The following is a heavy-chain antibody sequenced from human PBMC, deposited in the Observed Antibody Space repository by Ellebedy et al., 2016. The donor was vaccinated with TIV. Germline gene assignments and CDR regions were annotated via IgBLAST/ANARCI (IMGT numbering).Heavy chain of an antibody. CDR2: INPNSSDT. V-gene: IGHV1-2*02. Sequence: AASVKVSCKASGYTFTDYYMHWLRQAPGQGLEWMGWINPNSSDTQYAQKFQGRVTVTRDTPISTAYMELSRLTSDDTAVYYCARVNSAWYNDYWGQGTLVTVSS. D-gene: IGHD6-19*01. J-gene: IGHJ4*02. CDR3: ARVNSAWYNDY. CDR1: GYTFTDYY.